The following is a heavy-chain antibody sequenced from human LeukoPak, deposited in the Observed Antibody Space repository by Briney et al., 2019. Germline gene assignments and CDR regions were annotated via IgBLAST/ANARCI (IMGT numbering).Heavy chain of an antibody. Sequence: GASVKVSCKASGYTFTSYDINWVRQAAGQGLEWMGWMNPNSGNTGYAQKFQGRVTMTRNTSISTAYMELSSLRSEDTAVYYCARGRSITMVRGVIRFFLQSWFDPWGQGTLVTVSS. D-gene: IGHD3-10*01. CDR2: MNPNSGNT. V-gene: IGHV1-8*01. J-gene: IGHJ5*02. CDR1: GYTFTSYD. CDR3: ARGRSITMVRGVIRFFLQSWFDP.